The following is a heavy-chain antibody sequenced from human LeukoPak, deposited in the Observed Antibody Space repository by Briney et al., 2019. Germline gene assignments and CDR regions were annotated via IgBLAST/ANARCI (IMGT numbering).Heavy chain of an antibody. CDR1: GFTFGGYG. CDR3: TGGEVSASTFGNLDV. D-gene: IGHD6-13*01. J-gene: IGHJ2*01. CDR2: ISCKAYGGTT. Sequence: QPGGSLRLSCAGSGFTFGGYGMSWVRQAPGKGLEWIGFISCKAYGGTTKYAASVKGRFTISRDDSKSIAYLQMNSLKTEDTAVYYCTGGEVSASTFGNLDVWGRGTVVTVSS. V-gene: IGHV3-49*04.